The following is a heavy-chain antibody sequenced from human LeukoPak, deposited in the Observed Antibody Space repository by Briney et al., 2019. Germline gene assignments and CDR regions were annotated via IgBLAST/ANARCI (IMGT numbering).Heavy chain of an antibody. CDR1: GFTFSSSG. V-gene: IGHV1-58*02. CDR2: IVPGSGNT. Sequence: TSVKVSCTGSGFTFSSSGMQWVQQARGQRLEWIGWIVPGSGNTNYAQKFQERVTFTRDMSTSTAYMELSGLRSEDTAVYYCAAVLGQQLVYYYGMDVWGQGTTVTVSS. CDR3: AAVLGQQLVYYYGMDV. D-gene: IGHD6-13*01. J-gene: IGHJ6*02.